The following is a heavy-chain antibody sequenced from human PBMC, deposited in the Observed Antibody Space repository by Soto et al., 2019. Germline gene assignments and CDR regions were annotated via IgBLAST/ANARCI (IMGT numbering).Heavy chain of an antibody. V-gene: IGHV3-30*18. CDR3: AKGMGGSWFDP. D-gene: IGHD1-26*01. CDR1: GFTFSSYG. Sequence: GGSLRLSCAASGFTFSSYGMHWVRQAPGKGLEWVAVISYDGSNKYYADSVKGRFTISRDNSKNTLYLQMNSLRAEDTAVYYCAKGMGGSWFDPWGQGTLVTVSS. CDR2: ISYDGSNK. J-gene: IGHJ5*02.